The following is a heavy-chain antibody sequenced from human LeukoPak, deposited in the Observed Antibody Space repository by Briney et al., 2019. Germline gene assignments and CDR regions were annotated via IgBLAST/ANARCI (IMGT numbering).Heavy chain of an antibody. CDR3: AKSGGGGVLRFSEWLKRDDY. Sequence: GGSLRLSCAASGFTFSSYWMSWVRQAPGKGLEWVANIKQDGSEKYYVDSVKGRFTISRDNSKNTLYLQMNSLRAEDTAVYYCAKSGGGGVLRFSEWLKRDDYWGQGTLVTVSS. CDR1: GFTFSSYW. J-gene: IGHJ4*02. D-gene: IGHD3-3*01. V-gene: IGHV3-7*03. CDR2: IKQDGSEK.